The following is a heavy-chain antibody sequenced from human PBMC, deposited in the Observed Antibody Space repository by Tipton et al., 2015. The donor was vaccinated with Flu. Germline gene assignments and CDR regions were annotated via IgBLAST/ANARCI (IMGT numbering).Heavy chain of an antibody. CDR2: ISYDGSNK. J-gene: IGHJ4*02. CDR3: ARDWVVGVATIGY. V-gene: IGHV3-30*04. CDR1: GFTFSSYA. D-gene: IGHD5-12*01. Sequence: SLRLSCAASGFTFSSYAMHWVRQAPGKGLEWVAVISYDGSNKYYADSVKGRFTISRDNSKNTLYLQMNSLRAEDTAGYYCARDWVVGVATIGYWGQGTLVTVSS.